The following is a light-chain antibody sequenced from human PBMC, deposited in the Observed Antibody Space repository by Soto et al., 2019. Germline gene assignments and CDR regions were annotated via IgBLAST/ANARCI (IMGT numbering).Light chain of an antibody. V-gene: IGLV7-46*01. Sequence: QAVVTQEPSLTVSPGGTVTLTCGSSTGAVTSGHYAYWFQQKPGQAPRTLIHNTNKKHSWTPARFSGSLLGGKAALTLSGAQPEDGADYYCLLSFVVAVVFGGGTKVTVL. CDR2: NTN. CDR3: LLSFVVAVV. CDR1: TGAVTSGHY. J-gene: IGLJ2*01.